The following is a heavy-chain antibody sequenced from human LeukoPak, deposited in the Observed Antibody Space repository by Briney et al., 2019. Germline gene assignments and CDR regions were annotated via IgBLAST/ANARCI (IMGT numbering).Heavy chain of an antibody. CDR2: MNPNSGNT. V-gene: IGHV1-8*01. CDR3: ARGRIDYDILTGYYYFDY. CDR1: GYTFTGYD. J-gene: IGHJ4*02. Sequence: GASVKVSCKASGYTFTGYDINWVRQATGQGLEWMGWMNPNSGNTGYAQKFQGRVTMTRNTSISTAYMELSSLRSEDTAVYYCARGRIDYDILTGYYYFDYWGQGTLVTVSS. D-gene: IGHD3-9*01.